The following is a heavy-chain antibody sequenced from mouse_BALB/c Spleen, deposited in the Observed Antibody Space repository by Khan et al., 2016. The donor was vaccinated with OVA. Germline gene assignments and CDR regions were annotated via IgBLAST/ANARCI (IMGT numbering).Heavy chain of an antibody. Sequence: VQLTQSGPELVKPGASVKMSCKASGYTFTDYVMNWVKQRTGQGLEWIGQIYPGSDSTYYNEKFKGKATLTADRSSSTAYMQLSSLTSEDSAVYFCARAGWDVFAYWGQGTLVTVSA. CDR3: ARAGWDVFAY. CDR1: GYTFTDYV. D-gene: IGHD4-1*01. CDR2: IYPGSDST. V-gene: IGHV1-77*01. J-gene: IGHJ3*01.